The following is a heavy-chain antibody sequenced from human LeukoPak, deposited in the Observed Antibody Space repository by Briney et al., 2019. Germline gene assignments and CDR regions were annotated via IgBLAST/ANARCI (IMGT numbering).Heavy chain of an antibody. J-gene: IGHJ4*02. CDR1: GFTFSNAW. D-gene: IGHD2-21*01. CDR3: AKDLDGDSNY. V-gene: IGHV3-15*01. CDR2: IKSRTDGGTT. Sequence: GGSLRLSCAASGFTFSNAWMSWVRQAPGKGLEWVGRIKSRTDGGTTDYAAPVKGRFTISRDDSKNTLYLQMNSLRAEDTAVYYCAKDLDGDSNYWGQGTLVTVSS.